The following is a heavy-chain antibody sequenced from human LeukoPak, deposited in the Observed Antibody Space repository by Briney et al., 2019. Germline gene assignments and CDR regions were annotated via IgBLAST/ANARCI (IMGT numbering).Heavy chain of an antibody. CDR1: GFTFSNYA. D-gene: IGHD3-22*01. Sequence: RTGGSLRLSCAASGFTFSNYAMSWVRQAPGKGLEWVSAISGSGDNTYYADSVKGRFTISRDNSKNTLSLHMNTLRAEDTAVYYCAKDLLQTFFFDSSCYCSDAFGMWGQGTMVTVSP. CDR2: ISGSGDNT. CDR3: AKDLLQTFFFDSSCYCSDAFGM. J-gene: IGHJ3*02. V-gene: IGHV3-23*01.